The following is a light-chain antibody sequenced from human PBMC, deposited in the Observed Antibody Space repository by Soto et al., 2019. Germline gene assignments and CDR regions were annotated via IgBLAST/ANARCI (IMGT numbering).Light chain of an antibody. J-gene: IGKJ1*01. CDR1: QTITSW. CDR3: QQSYSTPFVT. V-gene: IGKV1-5*01. Sequence: DIQMTQSPSTLSASVGDRVTITCRASQTITSWLAWYQQKPGKAPKLLMYDASSLERGVPSRFSGSGSGTDFTLTISSLQPEDFATYYCQQSYSTPFVTFGQGTKVDIK. CDR2: DAS.